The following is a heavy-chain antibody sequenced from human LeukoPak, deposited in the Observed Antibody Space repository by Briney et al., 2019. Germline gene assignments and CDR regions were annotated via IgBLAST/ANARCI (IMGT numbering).Heavy chain of an antibody. CDR1: GFTFSNYG. CDR2: IKNDGAVK. V-gene: IGHV3-7*01. CDR3: AKDSYSKGDF. D-gene: IGHD6-13*01. Sequence: GRSLRLSCAASGFTFSNYGMHWVRQAPGKGLEWVANIKNDGAVKNYVDSVKGRFTISRDNAKNSLYLQMNSLRAEDTAVYYCAKDSYSKGDFWGQGVLVTVSS. J-gene: IGHJ4*02.